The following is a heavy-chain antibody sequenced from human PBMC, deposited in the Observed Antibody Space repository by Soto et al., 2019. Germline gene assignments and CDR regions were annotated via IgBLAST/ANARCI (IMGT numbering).Heavy chain of an antibody. CDR1: GFNFSVYW. V-gene: IGHV3-74*01. CDR3: ARGGAYGDYRSDY. J-gene: IGHJ4*02. CDR2: INSDGSYA. D-gene: IGHD4-17*01. Sequence: EVQLVESGGGLVQPGGSLRLSCAASGFNFSVYWMHWVRQAPRKGLVWVSRINSDGSYASSADSVKGRLTISRDNAKNTLYLQLNSLRAEDTAVYYCARGGAYGDYRSDYWGQGTLVTVSS.